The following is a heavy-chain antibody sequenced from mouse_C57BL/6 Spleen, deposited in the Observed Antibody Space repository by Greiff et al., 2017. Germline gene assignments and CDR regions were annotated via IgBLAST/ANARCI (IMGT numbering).Heavy chain of an antibody. CDR2: ILPGSGST. CDR1: GYTFTGYW. Sequence: VQLQESGAELMKPGASVKLSCKATGYTFTGYWIEWVKQRPGHGLEWIGEILPGSGSTNYNEKFKGKATFTADTTSNTAYMQRSSLTTEDSAIYYCARGRIYDNGSSYAWFAYWGQGTLVTVSA. CDR3: ARGRIYDNGSSYAWFAY. J-gene: IGHJ3*01. V-gene: IGHV1-9*01. D-gene: IGHD1-1*01.